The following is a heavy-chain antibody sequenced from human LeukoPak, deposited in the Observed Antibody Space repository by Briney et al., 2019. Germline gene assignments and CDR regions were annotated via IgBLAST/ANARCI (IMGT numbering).Heavy chain of an antibody. CDR1: GGSFSGYY. V-gene: IGHV4-34*01. CDR3: ARDDLGYCSSSTSCPNWFDP. J-gene: IGHJ5*02. D-gene: IGHD2-2*01. Sequence: SETLSLTCAVYGGSFSGYYWSWIRQPPGKGLEWIREINHSGSTNYNPSLKSRVTISVDTSKNQFSLKLSSVTAADTAVYYCARDDLGYCSSSTSCPNWFDPWGQGTLVTVSS. CDR2: INHSGST.